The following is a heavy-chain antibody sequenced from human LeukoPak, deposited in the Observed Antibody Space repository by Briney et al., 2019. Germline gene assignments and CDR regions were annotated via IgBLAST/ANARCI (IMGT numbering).Heavy chain of an antibody. CDR3: ARETEYYDFWSGYRYYFDY. D-gene: IGHD3-3*01. CDR2: ISYDGSNK. CDR1: GFTFSSYA. Sequence: PGGSLRLSCAASGFTFSSYAMHWVRQAPGKGLEWVAVISYDGSNKYYADSVKGRFTISRDNSKNTLYLQMNSLRAEDTAVYYCARETEYYDFWSGYRYYFDYWGQGTLVTVSS. V-gene: IGHV3-30*04. J-gene: IGHJ4*02.